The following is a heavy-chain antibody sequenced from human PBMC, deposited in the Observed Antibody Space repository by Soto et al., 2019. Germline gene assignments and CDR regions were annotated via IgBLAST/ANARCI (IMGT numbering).Heavy chain of an antibody. J-gene: IGHJ5*02. D-gene: IGHD4-4*01. CDR2: IYYSGST. CDR3: ARRGAYSNPNWFDP. Sequence: QLQLQESGPGLVKPSETLSLTCTVSGGSISSSSYYWGWIRQPPGKGLEWIGSIYYSGSTYYDPSLKSRITISVNTSNNQFSLKLSSVTAADTAVYYCARRGAYSNPNWFDPWGQGTLVTVSS. CDR1: GGSISSSSYY. V-gene: IGHV4-39*01.